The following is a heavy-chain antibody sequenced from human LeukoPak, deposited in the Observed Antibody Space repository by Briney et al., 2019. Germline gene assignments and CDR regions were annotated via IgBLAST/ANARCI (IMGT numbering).Heavy chain of an antibody. J-gene: IGHJ5*02. Sequence: SETLSLTCAVYGGSFSGYYWSWIRQPPGKGLEWIGEISHSGSTNYNPSLKSRVTISVDTSKNQFSLKLSSVTAADTAVYYCARRSPRVLLWFGESYNWFDPWGQGTLVTVSS. CDR3: ARRSPRVLLWFGESYNWFDP. V-gene: IGHV4-34*01. CDR2: ISHSGST. CDR1: GGSFSGYY. D-gene: IGHD3-10*01.